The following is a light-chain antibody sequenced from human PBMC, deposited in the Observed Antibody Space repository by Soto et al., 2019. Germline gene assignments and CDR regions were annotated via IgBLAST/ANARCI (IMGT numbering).Light chain of an antibody. V-gene: IGLV2-14*01. J-gene: IGLJ1*01. CDR1: SSDVGGYNY. CDR2: DVS. Sequence: SALTQPASVSGSPGQSITISCTGTSSDVGGYNYVSWYQQHPGKAPKLMIYDVSNRPSGVSNRFSGSKSGNTASLTISGLQAEDEADYYCSSYTSSSSYVFGTG. CDR3: SSYTSSSSYV.